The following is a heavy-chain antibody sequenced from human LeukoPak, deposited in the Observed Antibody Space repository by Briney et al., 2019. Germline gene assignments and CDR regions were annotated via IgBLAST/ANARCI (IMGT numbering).Heavy chain of an antibody. D-gene: IGHD6-13*01. Sequence: SETLSLTCTVSGGSIRSYYWSWIRQPPGKGLEWIGYIHYTGSTNYNPSLKSRVAISVDTSKNQFSLQLSSVTATDTAVYFCARHSSSWYPDYWGQGTLVTVSS. V-gene: IGHV4-59*08. CDR2: IHYTGST. J-gene: IGHJ4*02. CDR1: GGSIRSYY. CDR3: ARHSSSWYPDY.